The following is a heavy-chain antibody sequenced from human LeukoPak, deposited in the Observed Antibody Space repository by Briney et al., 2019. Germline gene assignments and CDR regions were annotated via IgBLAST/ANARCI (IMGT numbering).Heavy chain of an antibody. D-gene: IGHD2-15*01. J-gene: IGHJ5*02. CDR2: INTDTGNP. Sequence: GASVKVSCKASGYTFTTYAMNWVRQAPGQGLEWMGWINTDTGNPTYAQGFTGRFVFSLDTSVSTSYLQISSLRAEDTAAYYCARGYCSGGSCHTFDRWGQGTLVTVSS. CDR1: GYTFTTYA. CDR3: ARGYCSGGSCHTFDR. V-gene: IGHV7-4-1*02.